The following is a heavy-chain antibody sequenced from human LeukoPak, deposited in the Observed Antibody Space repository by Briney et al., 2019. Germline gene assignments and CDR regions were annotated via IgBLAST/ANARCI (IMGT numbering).Heavy chain of an antibody. J-gene: IGHJ1*01. V-gene: IGHV4-59*08. D-gene: IGHD2-2*02. CDR3: ASQGYCSSTSCYTLFRPEYFQH. CDR1: GGSISSYY. CDR2: IYYSGST. Sequence: SETLSLTCTVSGGSISSYYWSWIRQPPGKGLEWIGYIYYSGSTNYNPSLKSRVTISVDTSKNQFSLKLSSVTAADTAVYYCASQGYCSSTSCYTLFRPEYFQHWGQGTLVTVSS.